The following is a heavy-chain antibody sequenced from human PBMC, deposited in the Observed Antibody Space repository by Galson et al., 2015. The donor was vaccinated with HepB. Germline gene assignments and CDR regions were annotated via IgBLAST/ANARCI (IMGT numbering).Heavy chain of an antibody. D-gene: IGHD3-3*01. J-gene: IGHJ6*03. Sequence: PALVKPTQTLTVTCTVSGFSLSNGIMGVSWIRQPPGKALEWLAHIFSNHEKSYRSSLKSRRNISQYTISQDNSKSQVVLIMTNMDPVDTATYYCARVRSGFYYYMDVWGKGTTVTVSS. CDR1: GFSLSNGIMG. CDR3: ARVRSGFYYYMDV. V-gene: IGHV2-26*01. CDR2: IFSNHEK.